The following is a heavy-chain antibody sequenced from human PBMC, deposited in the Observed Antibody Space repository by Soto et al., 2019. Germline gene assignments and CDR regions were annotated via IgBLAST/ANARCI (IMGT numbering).Heavy chain of an antibody. D-gene: IGHD6-19*01. Sequence: SETLSLTCVVSGGSITSYWSWIRQSPGKGLEWLGYVYYTGSTNYSPSLRSRVSISVDTSKNEFSLRLSSVTAADTAVYFCARSVAVPGAHIDYWGQGTQVTVSS. CDR3: ARSVAVPGAHIDY. CDR1: GGSITSY. V-gene: IGHV4-59*01. J-gene: IGHJ4*02. CDR2: VYYTGST.